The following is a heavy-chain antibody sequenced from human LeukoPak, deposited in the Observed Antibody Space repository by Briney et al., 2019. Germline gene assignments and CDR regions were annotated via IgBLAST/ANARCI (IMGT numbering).Heavy chain of an antibody. V-gene: IGHV3-48*01. Sequence: PGGSLRLSCAASGFTFSSYSMNWVRQAPGKGLEWVSYISSSSSTIYYADSVKGRFTISRDNAKNSLYLQMNSLRAEDTAVYYCARLGPRYSSSSGRSDYWGQGTLVTVSS. D-gene: IGHD6-6*01. CDR2: ISSSSSTI. CDR1: GFTFSSYS. CDR3: ARLGPRYSSSSGRSDY. J-gene: IGHJ4*02.